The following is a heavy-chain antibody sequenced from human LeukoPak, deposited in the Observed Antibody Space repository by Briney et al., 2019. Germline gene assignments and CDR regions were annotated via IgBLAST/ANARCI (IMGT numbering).Heavy chain of an antibody. Sequence: SETLSLTCAVSGYSISSGYYWGWIRPPPGKGLEWIGSVYHSGSTYYNSSLKSRVTISVDTSKNQFSLKLSSVTAADTAVYYCARLSAYYHALDYWGQGTLVTVSS. CDR2: VYHSGST. CDR3: ARLSAYYHALDY. J-gene: IGHJ4*02. CDR1: GYSISSGYY. D-gene: IGHD3-22*01. V-gene: IGHV4-38-2*01.